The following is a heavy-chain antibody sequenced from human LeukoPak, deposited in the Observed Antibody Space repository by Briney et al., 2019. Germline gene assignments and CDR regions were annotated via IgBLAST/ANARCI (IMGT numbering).Heavy chain of an antibody. CDR2: ISHSRYS. J-gene: IGHJ3*02. Sequence: SQTLSLTCSVSGGSISSGGYYWNWVRQLPEKGLEWLGYISHSRYSYYTPSLKSRLTISMDTSKNQFSLKLTSVTAADTAVYYCAKFGSNAFDIWGQGAMVTVSS. CDR3: AKFGSNAFDI. D-gene: IGHD3-10*01. CDR1: GGSISSGGYY. V-gene: IGHV4-31*03.